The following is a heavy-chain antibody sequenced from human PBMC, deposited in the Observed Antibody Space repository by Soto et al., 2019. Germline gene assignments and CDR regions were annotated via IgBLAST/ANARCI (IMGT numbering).Heavy chain of an antibody. CDR2: ITDSSDTV. CDR3: ARDFGHGYYLDY. J-gene: IGHJ4*02. D-gene: IGHD3-3*01. CDR1: GFSFRNSN. Sequence: GGPLRHSCIASGFSFRNSNMNWVLQAPGKGLEWVSYITDSSDTVHYADSVRGRFTISRDNAESSLYLQMNSLRDEDTAVYFCARDFGHGYYLDYWGRGTLVTVSS. V-gene: IGHV3-48*02.